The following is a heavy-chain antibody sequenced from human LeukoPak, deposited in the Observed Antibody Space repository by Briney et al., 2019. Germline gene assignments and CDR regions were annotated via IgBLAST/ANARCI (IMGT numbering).Heavy chain of an antibody. CDR3: ARGDSSGYYDY. J-gene: IGHJ4*02. D-gene: IGHD3-22*01. Sequence: ASVTVSCKASGYSFTSYYIHWVRQAPGQGLEWMGIINPSGGSTNYAQNFQGRVTMTRDTSTTTVYMDLSSLRSEDTAVYYCARGDSSGYYDYWGQGTLVTVSS. CDR2: INPSGGST. V-gene: IGHV1-46*01. CDR1: GYSFTSYY.